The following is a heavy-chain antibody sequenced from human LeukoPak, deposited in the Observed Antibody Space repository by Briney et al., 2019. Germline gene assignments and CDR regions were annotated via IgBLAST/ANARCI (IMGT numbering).Heavy chain of an antibody. CDR2: IIGDGSNT. J-gene: IGHJ5*02. D-gene: IGHD2-8*01. CDR1: GFTFSHHA. CDR3: AKSMTTTNVDWFDP. V-gene: IGHV3-23*01. Sequence: GGSLRLSCAASGFTFSHHAMSWARQSLGKRLEWVSVIIGDGSNTYCADSVKGRFTISRDNSNNMLYLQMNSLRGEDTAVYYCAKSMTTTNVDWFDPWGQGTLVTVSS.